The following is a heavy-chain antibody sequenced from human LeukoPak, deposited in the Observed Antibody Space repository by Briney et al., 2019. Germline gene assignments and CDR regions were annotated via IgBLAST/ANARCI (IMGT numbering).Heavy chain of an antibody. D-gene: IGHD2-15*01. CDR2: IYPDDSDT. Sequence: GESLKISCKGSGYSFTSYWIGWVRQMPGKGLEWMGIIYPDDSDTRYSPSFQGQVTISADRSISTAYLQWSSLKASDTAMYYCARHPARRSGHCSGGSCPVEYWGQGTLVTVSS. CDR1: GYSFTSYW. V-gene: IGHV5-51*01. CDR3: ARHPARRSGHCSGGSCPVEY. J-gene: IGHJ4*02.